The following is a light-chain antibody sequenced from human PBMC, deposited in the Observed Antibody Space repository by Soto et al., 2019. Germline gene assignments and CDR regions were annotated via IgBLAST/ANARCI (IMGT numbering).Light chain of an antibody. J-gene: IGKJ1*01. CDR3: QHYDNAPTWT. Sequence: EIVLTQSPGTLSVSPGERATLFCRASQSVSSSYLAWYQQKPGQAPRLLIYGASSRATGIPDRFSGSGSGTDFTLTISILESEDFAVYYCQHYDNAPTWTFGQETKVEIK. V-gene: IGKV3-20*01. CDR1: QSVSSSY. CDR2: GAS.